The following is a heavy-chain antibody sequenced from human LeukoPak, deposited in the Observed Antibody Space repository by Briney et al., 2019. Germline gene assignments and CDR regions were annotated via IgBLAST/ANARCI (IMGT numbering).Heavy chain of an antibody. J-gene: IGHJ4*02. Sequence: QAGGSLRLSCEASGFTFSTYDMNWVRQAPGKGLEWVSSISSSSSYIYYADSAKGRFTISRDNAKNSLYLQMNSLRAEDTAVYYCARVEVLGPEYYYDSSGYYYDYWGQGTLVTVSS. D-gene: IGHD3-22*01. CDR2: ISSSSSYI. V-gene: IGHV3-21*01. CDR3: ARVEVLGPEYYYDSSGYYYDY. CDR1: GFTFSTYD.